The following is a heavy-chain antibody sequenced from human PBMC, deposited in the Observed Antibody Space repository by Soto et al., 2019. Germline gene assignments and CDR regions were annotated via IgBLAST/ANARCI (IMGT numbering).Heavy chain of an antibody. V-gene: IGHV4-30-2*01. CDR3: ARERYYYGSGSPHNWFDP. CDR2: IYHSGST. D-gene: IGHD3-10*01. J-gene: IGHJ5*02. CDR1: GGSISSGGYS. Sequence: LSLTCAVSGGSISSGGYSWSWIRQPPGKGLEWIGYIYHSGSTYYNPSLKSRVTISVDRSKNQFSLKLSSVTAADTAVYYCARERYYYGSGSPHNWFDPWGQGTLVTVSS.